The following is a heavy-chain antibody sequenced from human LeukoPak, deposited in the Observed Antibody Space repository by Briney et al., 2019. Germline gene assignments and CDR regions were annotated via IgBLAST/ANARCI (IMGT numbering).Heavy chain of an antibody. D-gene: IGHD6-19*01. J-gene: IGHJ4*02. CDR1: GGSIXXXX. V-gene: IGHV4-59*08. Sequence: SETLSLTCTVSGGSIXXXXXXWIRQTPXXXXXXXGYIYYSGSXNYNPXXXXXXTXSVDTSKNQFSLKLSSVTAADTAVYYCARQLYSSGWYAFDYWGQGTLVTVSS. CDR2: IYYSGSX. CDR3: ARQLYSSGWYAFDY.